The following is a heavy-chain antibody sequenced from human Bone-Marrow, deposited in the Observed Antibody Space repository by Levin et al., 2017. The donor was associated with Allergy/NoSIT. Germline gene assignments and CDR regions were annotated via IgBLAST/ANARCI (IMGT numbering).Heavy chain of an antibody. CDR3: ARDPDYYGSGSYVDY. CDR2: ISYDGSNK. V-gene: IGHV3-30-3*01. CDR1: GFTFSSYA. D-gene: IGHD3-10*01. Sequence: GESLKISCAASGFTFSSYAMHWVRQAPGKGLEWVAVISYDGSNKYYADSVKGRFTISRDNSKNTLYLQMNSLRAEDTAVYYCARDPDYYGSGSYVDYWGQGTLVTVSS. J-gene: IGHJ4*02.